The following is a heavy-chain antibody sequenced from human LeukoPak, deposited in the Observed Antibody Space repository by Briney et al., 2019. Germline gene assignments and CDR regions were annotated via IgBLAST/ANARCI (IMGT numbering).Heavy chain of an antibody. Sequence: ASVKVSCKAAGSTFTDYYIHWVRQAHGQGLEWMGWINHNSGGTKFAQKFQGRGTMTRDTSISTTYMEVSRLKSADTAVYDSAREGDTAMVHFDFWGQGTLVTVSS. J-gene: IGHJ4*02. D-gene: IGHD5-18*01. CDR2: INHNSGGT. V-gene: IGHV1-2*02. CDR3: AREGDTAMVHFDF. CDR1: GSTFTDYY.